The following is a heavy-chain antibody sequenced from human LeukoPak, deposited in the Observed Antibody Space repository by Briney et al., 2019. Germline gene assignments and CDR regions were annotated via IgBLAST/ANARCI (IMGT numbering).Heavy chain of an antibody. V-gene: IGHV3-53*01. J-gene: IGHJ4*02. D-gene: IGHD1-26*01. Sequence: GGSLRLSCAASGFAVSGNYMAWGRQAPGKGLEWVSLIYGRGNTYYADSVKGRFTISRDIPKNTVYLQMNSLKAEDTAVYYCTRGIVGVSPSDYWGQGTLVTVSS. CDR2: IYGRGNT. CDR3: TRGIVGVSPSDY. CDR1: GFAVSGNY.